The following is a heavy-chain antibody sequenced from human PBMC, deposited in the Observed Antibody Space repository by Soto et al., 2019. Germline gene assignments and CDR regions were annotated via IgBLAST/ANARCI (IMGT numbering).Heavy chain of an antibody. V-gene: IGHV1-18*01. D-gene: IGHD3-3*01. J-gene: IGHJ4*02. CDR1: GYTFTSYG. Sequence: ASVKVSCKASGYTFTSYGISWVRQAPGQGLEWMGWISAYNGNTNYAQKLQGRVTMTTDTSTSTAYMELRSLRSDDTAVYYCARMAYDFWSGYYGNFDYWGQGTLVTVSS. CDR2: ISAYNGNT. CDR3: ARMAYDFWSGYYGNFDY.